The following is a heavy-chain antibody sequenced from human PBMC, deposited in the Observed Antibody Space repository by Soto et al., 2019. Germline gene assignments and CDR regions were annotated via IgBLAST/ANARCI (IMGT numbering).Heavy chain of an antibody. J-gene: IGHJ4*02. Sequence: QVQLVESGGGVVQPGRSLRLSCAASGFTFSSYGMHWVRQAPGKGLEWVAVMSWDGSDEFYEETVKGRFTVSRDNSRNTLYLQMNSLRPEDTAVYYCAKEGCSGGICSGLDYWGQGTLVSVSS. CDR2: MSWDGSDE. D-gene: IGHD2-15*01. CDR3: AKEGCSGGICSGLDY. CDR1: GFTFSSYG. V-gene: IGHV3-30*18.